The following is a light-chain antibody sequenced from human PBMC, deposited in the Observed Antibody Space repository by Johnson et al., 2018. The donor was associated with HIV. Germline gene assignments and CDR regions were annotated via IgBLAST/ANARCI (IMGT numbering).Light chain of an antibody. CDR3: GTWDSSLDAYV. Sequence: QSVLTQPPSVSAAPGQKVTISCSGSSSNIGNNYISWYQQLPGTAPKLLIYENDKRPSRIRDRFSGSKSGTAATLAITGLQTGDEADYYCGTWDSSLDAYVFGTGTRVAVL. CDR2: END. CDR1: SSNIGNNY. V-gene: IGLV1-51*02. J-gene: IGLJ1*01.